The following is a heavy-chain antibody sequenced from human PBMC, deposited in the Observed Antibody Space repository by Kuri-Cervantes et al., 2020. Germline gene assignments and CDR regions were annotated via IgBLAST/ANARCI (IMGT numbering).Heavy chain of an antibody. CDR1: GFTFSSYG. Sequence: GSLRLSCAASGFTFSSYGMHWVRQAPGKGLEWIGEINHSGSTNYNPSLKSRVTISVDTSKNQFSLKLSSVTAADTAVYYCATRGQLEGYYFDYWGQGTLVTVSS. CDR3: ATRGQLEGYYFDY. V-gene: IGHV4-34*08. D-gene: IGHD6-6*01. J-gene: IGHJ4*02. CDR2: INHSGST.